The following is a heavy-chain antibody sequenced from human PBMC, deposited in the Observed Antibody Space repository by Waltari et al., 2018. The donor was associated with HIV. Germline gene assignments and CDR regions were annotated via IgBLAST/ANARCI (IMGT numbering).Heavy chain of an antibody. Sequence: EVQLVESGGGLVQPGGSLRLSCAASGFTFTNYAMNWVRQAPGKGLLCVEAISGSGGSTYFADSVKGRFTISRDNSKNTLYLQMNSLRAEDTAVYYCAKDDSTGSSGYYPFHYWGQGTLITVSS. J-gene: IGHJ4*02. CDR3: AKDDSTGSSGYYPFHY. D-gene: IGHD3-22*01. V-gene: IGHV3-23*04. CDR2: ISGSGGST. CDR1: GFTFTNYA.